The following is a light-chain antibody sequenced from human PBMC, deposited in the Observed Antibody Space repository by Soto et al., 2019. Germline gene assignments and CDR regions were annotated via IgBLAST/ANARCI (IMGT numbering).Light chain of an antibody. Sequence: ASQMTQAPSSLSSSFGDRVTISLLASQGIGNALGWYQQKPVKPPKVLIYGSSNLQSGVPPRFSGSGSGTDFTLAISSLQPEDSATYYCLQDINYPWTFGQGTKVDIK. V-gene: IGKV1-6*01. J-gene: IGKJ1*01. CDR1: QGIGNA. CDR3: LQDINYPWT. CDR2: GSS.